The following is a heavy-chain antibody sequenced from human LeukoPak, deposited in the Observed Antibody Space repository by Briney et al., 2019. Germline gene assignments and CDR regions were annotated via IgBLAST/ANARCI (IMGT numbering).Heavy chain of an antibody. J-gene: IGHJ4*02. Sequence: PGGPLRLSCAASGFTFSGSAMHWVRQASGKGLEWVGRIRSKANSYATAYAASVKGRFTISRDDSKNTAYLQMNSLKTEDTAVYYCTRQRNKDYSLDYWGQGTLVTVSS. CDR2: IRSKANSYAT. V-gene: IGHV3-73*01. CDR1: GFTFSGSA. CDR3: TRQRNKDYSLDY. D-gene: IGHD2-15*01.